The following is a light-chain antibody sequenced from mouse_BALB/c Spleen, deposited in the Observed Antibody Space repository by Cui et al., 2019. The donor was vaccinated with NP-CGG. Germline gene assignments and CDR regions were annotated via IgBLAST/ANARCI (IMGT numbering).Light chain of an antibody. Sequence: QAVVTQESALTTLPGETVTLTCRSSTGAVTTYNYANWVQEKPDQLFTGLIGGTNNRAPGVPARFSGSLIGDKAALTITGAQTEDEAIYFCALWYSNHWVFGGGTKLTVL. CDR1: TGAVTTYNY. CDR2: GTN. J-gene: IGLJ1*01. V-gene: IGLV1*01. CDR3: ALWYSNHWV.